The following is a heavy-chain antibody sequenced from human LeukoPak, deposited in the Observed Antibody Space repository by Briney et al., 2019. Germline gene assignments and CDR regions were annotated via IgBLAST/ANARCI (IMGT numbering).Heavy chain of an antibody. CDR3: NYYYDSSGYYATRPGFDY. Sequence: ASVKVSCKASGGTFSSYAISWVRQAPGQGLEWMGGIIPIFGTANYAQKFQGRVTITADESTSTACMELSSLRSEDTAVYYCNYYYDSSGYYATRPGFDYWGQGTLVTVSS. D-gene: IGHD3-22*01. CDR2: IIPIFGTA. CDR1: GGTFSSYA. V-gene: IGHV1-69*13. J-gene: IGHJ4*02.